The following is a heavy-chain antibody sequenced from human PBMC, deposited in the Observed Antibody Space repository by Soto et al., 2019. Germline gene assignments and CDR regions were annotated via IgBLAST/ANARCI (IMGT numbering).Heavy chain of an antibody. V-gene: IGHV3-30-3*01. D-gene: IGHD3-10*01. J-gene: IGHJ3*02. CDR2: ISYDGSNK. CDR3: ARANRGWFGEFYAFDI. CDR1: GFTFSSYA. Sequence: GGSLRLSCAASGFTFSSYAMHWVRQAPGKGLEWVAVISYDGSNKYYADSVKGRFTISRDNSKNTLYLQMNSLRAEDTAVYYCARANRGWFGEFYAFDIWGQGTMVTVSS.